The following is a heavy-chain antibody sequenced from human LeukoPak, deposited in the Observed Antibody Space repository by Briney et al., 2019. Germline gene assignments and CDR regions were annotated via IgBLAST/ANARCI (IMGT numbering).Heavy chain of an antibody. Sequence: ASVKISCKASGYAFNNYYIYWVQQAPGKGLEWMGRIDPEDGETVYAENFQGRLSMTADTSTDTAYLELSNLRSGDTAIYYCATDPLTGITVIRGGWGQGTLVTVSS. CDR2: IDPEDGET. CDR1: GYAFNNYY. CDR3: ATDPLTGITVIRGG. D-gene: IGHD3-10*01. J-gene: IGHJ4*02. V-gene: IGHV1-69-2*01.